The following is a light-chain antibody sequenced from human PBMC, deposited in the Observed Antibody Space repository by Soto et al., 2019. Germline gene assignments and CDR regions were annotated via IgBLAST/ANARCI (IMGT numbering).Light chain of an antibody. CDR1: QSFRGL. J-gene: IGKJ4*01. V-gene: IGKV3-11*01. Sequence: EVVLTQSPVTLSLSPGERATLSCRASQSFRGLLAWYQQKPGQAPRLLIYDAYNRATGIPPRFSGSGSGTDFTLTISSLEPEDFAVYYCKQRSNWPPLTFGGGTKVEIK. CDR3: KQRSNWPPLT. CDR2: DAY.